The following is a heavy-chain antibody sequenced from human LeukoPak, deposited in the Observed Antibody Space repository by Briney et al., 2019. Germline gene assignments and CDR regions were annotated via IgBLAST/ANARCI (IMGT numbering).Heavy chain of an antibody. CDR2: INHSGST. V-gene: IGHV4-34*01. CDR1: GGSFSGYY. D-gene: IGHD3-3*01. J-gene: IGHJ6*02. Sequence: SETLSLTCAVYGGSFSGYYWSWIRQPPGKGLEWIGEINHSGSTNYNPSLKSRVTISVDTSKNQFSLKLSSVTAADTAVYYCARHSGALFGPKDVWGQGTTVTVSS. CDR3: ARHSGALFGPKDV.